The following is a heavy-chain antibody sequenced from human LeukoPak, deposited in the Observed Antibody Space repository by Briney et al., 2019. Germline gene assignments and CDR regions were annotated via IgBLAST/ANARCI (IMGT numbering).Heavy chain of an antibody. Sequence: PGGSLRLSCAASGFTFSSYSMNWVRQAPGKGLEWASYISSSSSTIYYADSVKGRFTISRDNAKNSLYLQMNSLRAEDTAVYYCARGEGIYYDSSGLFDYWGQGTLVTVSS. V-gene: IGHV3-48*01. D-gene: IGHD3-22*01. J-gene: IGHJ4*02. CDR2: ISSSSSTI. CDR3: ARGEGIYYDSSGLFDY. CDR1: GFTFSSYS.